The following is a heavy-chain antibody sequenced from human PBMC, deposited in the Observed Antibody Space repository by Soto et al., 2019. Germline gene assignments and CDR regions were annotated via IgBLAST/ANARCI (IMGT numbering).Heavy chain of an antibody. CDR1: GGSISSSNW. V-gene: IGHV4-4*02. CDR3: ARVLAAGINTDEPKGVDV. CDR2: IYHSGST. Sequence: QVQLQESGPGLVKPSGTLFLTCAVSGGSISSSNWWSWVRQTPGKGLEWIGEIYHSGSTNYNPSLKSRVTISVDKSQNQFSLKLSSVTAADTAVYYCARVLAAGINTDEPKGVDVWGQGTTVTVSS. D-gene: IGHD6-13*01. J-gene: IGHJ6*02.